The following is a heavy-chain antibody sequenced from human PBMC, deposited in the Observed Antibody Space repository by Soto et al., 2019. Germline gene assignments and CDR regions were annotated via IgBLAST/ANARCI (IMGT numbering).Heavy chain of an antibody. D-gene: IGHD6-25*01. CDR3: ARHYSSGGYYYYGMDV. CDR1: GGSISSSSYY. J-gene: IGHJ6*02. V-gene: IGHV4-39*01. Sequence: SETLSLTCTVSGGSISSSSYYWGWIRQPPGKGLEWIGSIYYSGSTYYNPSLKSRVTISVDTSKNQFSLKLSSVTAAVTAVYYCARHYSSGGYYYYGMDVWGQGTTVTVSS. CDR2: IYYSGST.